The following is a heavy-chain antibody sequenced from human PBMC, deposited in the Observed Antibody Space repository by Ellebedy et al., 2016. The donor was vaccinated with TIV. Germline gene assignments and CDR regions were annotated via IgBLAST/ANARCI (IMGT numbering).Heavy chain of an antibody. Sequence: GGSLRLSCAASGFTFSSYGMHWVRQAPGKGLEWVAVIWYDGSNKYYADSVKGRFTISRDNSKTTLYLQMNSLRAEDTAVYYCARDKYGDYETGFDYWGQGTLVTVSS. CDR2: IWYDGSNK. CDR1: GFTFSSYG. CDR3: ARDKYGDYETGFDY. J-gene: IGHJ4*02. D-gene: IGHD4-17*01. V-gene: IGHV3-30*19.